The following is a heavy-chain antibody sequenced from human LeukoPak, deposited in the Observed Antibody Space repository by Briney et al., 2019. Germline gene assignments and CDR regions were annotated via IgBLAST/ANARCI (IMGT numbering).Heavy chain of an antibody. Sequence: PSETLSLTCTVSGGSIGSYYWSWIRQPPGKGLEWIGYIYYSGSTNYNPSLKSRVTISVDTSKNQFSLKLSSVTAADTAVYYCARARMVATDFDYWGQGTLVTVSS. CDR2: IYYSGST. D-gene: IGHD5-12*01. V-gene: IGHV4-59*08. CDR3: ARARMVATDFDY. CDR1: GGSIGSYY. J-gene: IGHJ4*02.